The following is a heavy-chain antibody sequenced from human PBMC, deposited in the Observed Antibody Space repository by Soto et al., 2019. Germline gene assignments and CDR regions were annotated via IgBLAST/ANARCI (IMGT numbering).Heavy chain of an antibody. CDR3: VKSRGGNNFDFFD. D-gene: IGHD5-12*01. CDR1: GFTFSSYA. CDR2: IRGNGDPP. Sequence: GGSLRLSCEVSGFTFSSYAMHWVRQAPGKGLEYVSGIRGNGDPPFYADSVKGRFTISRDNSKNTLYLQMSSLSADDTAVYYCVKSRGGNNFDFFDWGQGALVTVSS. V-gene: IGHV3-64D*06. J-gene: IGHJ4*02.